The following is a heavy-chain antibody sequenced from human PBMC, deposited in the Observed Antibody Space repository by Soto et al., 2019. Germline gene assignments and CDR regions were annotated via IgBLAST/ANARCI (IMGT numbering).Heavy chain of an antibody. CDR2: ISYDGSDK. J-gene: IGHJ6*02. V-gene: IGHV3-30*03. CDR1: GFTFNTYG. D-gene: IGHD3-3*01. CDR3: ARPRFAQWSQEYCGLEV. Sequence: QDHLVESGGGVVQPGTSLRLSCAASGFTFNTYGMHWVRQAPGKGLEWVAVISYDGSDKFYADSVKGRFTVSRDNSKNALYLHMSILRTEDTAVSYCARPRFAQWSQEYCGLEVWGQGTTVAVSS.